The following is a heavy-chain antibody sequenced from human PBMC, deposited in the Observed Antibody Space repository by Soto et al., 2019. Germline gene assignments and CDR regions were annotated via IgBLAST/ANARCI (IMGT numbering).Heavy chain of an antibody. CDR1: GFSLSNARMG. CDR3: ARILVDSSGLRFSY. CDR2: IFSNDEK. Sequence: QVTLKESGPVLVNPTETLTLTCTVSGFSLSNARMGVSWIRQPPGKALEWLAHIFSNDEKSYSTSLKSRLTISKDTPKSQVVLTMTNMDPVDTATYYCARILVDSSGLRFSYWGQGTLVTVSS. J-gene: IGHJ4*02. V-gene: IGHV2-26*01. D-gene: IGHD3-22*01.